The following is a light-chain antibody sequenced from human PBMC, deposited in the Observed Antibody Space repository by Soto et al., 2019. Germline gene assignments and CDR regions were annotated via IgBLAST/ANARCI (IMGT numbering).Light chain of an antibody. Sequence: QSALTQPASVSGSPGQSITISCTGTSSDVGGYNYVSWYQQHPGKAPKLMIYEVSNRPSGVSNRFSGSKSGNTASLTISRLQAEDEADYYCSSYTSSSTYVVFGGGTKLTVL. CDR1: SSDVGGYNY. V-gene: IGLV2-14*01. J-gene: IGLJ2*01. CDR3: SSYTSSSTYVV. CDR2: EVS.